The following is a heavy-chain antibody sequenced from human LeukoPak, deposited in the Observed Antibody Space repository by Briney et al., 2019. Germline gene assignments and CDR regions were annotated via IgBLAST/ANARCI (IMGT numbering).Heavy chain of an antibody. D-gene: IGHD2-15*01. CDR2: IRYDGSNK. CDR1: GFTFSSYG. Sequence: GGSLRLSCAASGFTFSSYGMHWVRQAPGKGLEWVAFIRYDGSNKYYADSVKGRFTISRDNSKNTLYLHMNSLRAEDTAVYYCARLRYYGMDVWGQGTTVTVSS. V-gene: IGHV3-30*02. CDR3: ARLRYYGMDV. J-gene: IGHJ6*02.